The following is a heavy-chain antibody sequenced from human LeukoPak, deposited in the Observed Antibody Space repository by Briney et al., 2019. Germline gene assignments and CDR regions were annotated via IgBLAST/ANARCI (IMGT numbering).Heavy chain of an antibody. Sequence: GGSLRLSCAASGFTFDDYAMHWVRQAPGKGLEWVSGISWNSGSIGYADSMKGRFTISRDNAKNSLYLQMSSLRAEDMALYYCAKDLGYSSSSGNAFDIWGQGTMVTVSS. D-gene: IGHD6-6*01. CDR3: AKDLGYSSSSGNAFDI. V-gene: IGHV3-9*03. CDR1: GFTFDDYA. J-gene: IGHJ3*02. CDR2: ISWNSGSI.